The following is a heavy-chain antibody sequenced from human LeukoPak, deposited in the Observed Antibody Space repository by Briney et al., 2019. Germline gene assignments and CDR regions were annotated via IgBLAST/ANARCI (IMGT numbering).Heavy chain of an antibody. D-gene: IGHD5-24*01. CDR2: ISIRSSTI. Sequence: GESLRLSCAASGSSFTTYWMSWVRQAPGKGLEWVSYISIRSSTIYYADSVKGRFTISRDNAKNSLYVQMNSLRAEDTAVYYCARERDGYTHDAFDIWGQGTMVTVSS. CDR3: ARERDGYTHDAFDI. V-gene: IGHV3-48*01. CDR1: GSSFTTYW. J-gene: IGHJ3*02.